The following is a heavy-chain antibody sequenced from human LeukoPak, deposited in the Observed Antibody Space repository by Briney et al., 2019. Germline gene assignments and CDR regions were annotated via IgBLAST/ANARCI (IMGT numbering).Heavy chain of an antibody. CDR1: GFTFSNYA. D-gene: IGHD6-19*01. J-gene: IGHJ4*02. Sequence: GGSLRLSCAASGFTFSNYAMHWVRQAPGKGLEWVALISYDGTNKYNADSVKGRFTISRDNAKNSLYLQMNSLRAEDTAVYYCARDGRKQWLVRALDYWGQGTLVTVSS. V-gene: IGHV3-30*04. CDR3: ARDGRKQWLVRALDY. CDR2: ISYDGTNK.